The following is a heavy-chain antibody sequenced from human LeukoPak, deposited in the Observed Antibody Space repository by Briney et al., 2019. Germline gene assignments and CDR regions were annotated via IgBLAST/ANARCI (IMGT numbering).Heavy chain of an antibody. CDR1: GFTFSSYA. CDR2: ISGSGDTT. J-gene: IGHJ6*03. V-gene: IGHV3-23*01. Sequence: GGSLRLSCAASGFTFSSYAMSWVRQAPGGGLEWVSAISGSGDTTYHADSVKGRFTISRDNSEKRLSLQMDSLRAEDTAVYFCAKDTPAWWYHRAYMDVWGKGTTVTVSS. CDR3: AKDTPAWWYHRAYMDV. D-gene: IGHD2-15*01.